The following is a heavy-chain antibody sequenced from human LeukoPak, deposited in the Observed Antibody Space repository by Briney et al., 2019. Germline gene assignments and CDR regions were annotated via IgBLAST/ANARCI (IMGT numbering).Heavy chain of an antibody. CDR1: EFTFSDYW. Sequence: GGSLRLSCAASEFTFSDYWMSWVRQAPGKGLEWVANIKQDGSEKTYVDSVKGRFTISRDNAKNSLSLQMNSLRVEDTAVYFCARDSGSGDYGRSDYWGQGTLVTVSS. D-gene: IGHD3-22*01. V-gene: IGHV3-7*01. CDR2: IKQDGSEK. CDR3: ARDSGSGDYGRSDY. J-gene: IGHJ4*02.